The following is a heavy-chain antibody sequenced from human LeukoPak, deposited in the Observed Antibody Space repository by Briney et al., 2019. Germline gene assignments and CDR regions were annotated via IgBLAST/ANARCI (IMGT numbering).Heavy chain of an antibody. CDR2: IYYSGST. D-gene: IGHD2-2*01. V-gene: IGHV4-59*01. CDR3: ARGLRSIVVVPAARALNWFDP. Sequence: SETLSLTCTVSGGSISSYYWSWIRQPPGKGLEWIGYIYYSGSTNYNPSLKSRVTISVDTSKNQFSLKLSSVTAADTAVYYCARGLRSIVVVPAARALNWFDPWGQGTLVTVSP. CDR1: GGSISSYY. J-gene: IGHJ5*02.